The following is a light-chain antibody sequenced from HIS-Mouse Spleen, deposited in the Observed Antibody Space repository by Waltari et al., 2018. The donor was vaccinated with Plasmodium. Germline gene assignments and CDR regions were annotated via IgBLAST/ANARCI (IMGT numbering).Light chain of an antibody. CDR3: QQYNNWSFT. V-gene: IGKV3-15*01. CDR2: GEA. CDR1: PSVSRN. J-gene: IGKJ3*01. Sequence: EIVMTQSPATLSVSPGERATLSCRASPSVSRNLACYQQKPGPAPRLLIDGEATRATGIPARFSGSGSGTEFTLTISSLQSEDFAVYYWQQYNNWSFTFGPGTKVDIK.